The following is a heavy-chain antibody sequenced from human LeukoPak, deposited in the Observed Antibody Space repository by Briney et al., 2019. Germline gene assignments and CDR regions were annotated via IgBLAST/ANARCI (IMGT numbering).Heavy chain of an antibody. J-gene: IGHJ6*02. CDR2: ISYDGSNK. V-gene: IGHV3-30*18. CDR1: GFTFSSYG. D-gene: IGHD1-1*01. CDR3: TKEPQKNDYYYGMDV. Sequence: GGSLRLSCAASGFTFSSYGMHWVRQAPGKGLEWVAVISYDGSNKYYADSVKGRFTISRDNSKNTLYLQMNSLRAEDTAVYYCTKEPQKNDYYYGMDVWGQGTTVTVSS.